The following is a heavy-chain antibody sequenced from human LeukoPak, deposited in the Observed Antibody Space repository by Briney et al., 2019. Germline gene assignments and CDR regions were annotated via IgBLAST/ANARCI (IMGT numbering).Heavy chain of an antibody. D-gene: IGHD3-10*01. Sequence: ASVKVSCKASGYTFTGYYMHWVRQAPGQGLEWMGWINPNSGGTNYAQKFQGRVTMTRDTSTSTVYMELSSLRSEDTAVYYCAREDVTGDNWFDPWGQGTLVTVSS. CDR3: AREDVTGDNWFDP. CDR2: INPNSGGT. J-gene: IGHJ5*02. V-gene: IGHV1-2*02. CDR1: GYTFTGYY.